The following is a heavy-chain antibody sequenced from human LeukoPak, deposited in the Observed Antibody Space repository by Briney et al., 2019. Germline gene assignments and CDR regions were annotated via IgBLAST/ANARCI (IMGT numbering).Heavy chain of an antibody. CDR1: GYTFTSYY. D-gene: IGHD1-14*01. CDR2: INPSGGSA. Sequence: ASVKVSCKASGYTFTSYYLHWVRQAPGQGLDWKGIINPSGGSASYAQKFQGRVTVTRDMSTSTVYMELSSLRSEDTAVYYCARGAGRSPYNWFDPWGQGTLVTVSS. CDR3: ARGAGRSPYNWFDP. V-gene: IGHV1-46*01. J-gene: IGHJ5*02.